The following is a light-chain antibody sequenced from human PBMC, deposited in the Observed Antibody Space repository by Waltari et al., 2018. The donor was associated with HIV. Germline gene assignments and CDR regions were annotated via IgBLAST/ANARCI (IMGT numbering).Light chain of an antibody. J-gene: IGLJ1*01. CDR1: NSNIGNEL. Sequence: QSVLTQPPSVSAAPGQKVTISCSGSNSNIGNELVSWYQQLPGTAPKLLISDKQERPSGIPNRCSGSKSGTSATLDITGLQTGDEADYYCGTWDSSLRVYVFGTGTKVTVL. CDR3: GTWDSSLRVYV. V-gene: IGLV1-51*01. CDR2: DKQ.